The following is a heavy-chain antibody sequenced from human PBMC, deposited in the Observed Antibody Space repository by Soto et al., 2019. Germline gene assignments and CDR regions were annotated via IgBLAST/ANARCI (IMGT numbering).Heavy chain of an antibody. J-gene: IGHJ3*02. CDR2: FDPEDGET. CDR3: ATDFRYYGSGSYRGAFDI. CDR1: GYTLTELS. V-gene: IGHV1-24*01. Sequence: GASVKVSCKVSGYTLTELSMHWVRQAPGKGLEWMGGFDPEDGETIYAQKFQGRVTMTEGTSTDTAYMELSSLRSEDTAVYYCATDFRYYGSGSYRGAFDIWGQGTMVTVSS. D-gene: IGHD3-10*01.